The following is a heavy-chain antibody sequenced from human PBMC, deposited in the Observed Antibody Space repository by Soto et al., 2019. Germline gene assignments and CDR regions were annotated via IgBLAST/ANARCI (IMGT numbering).Heavy chain of an antibody. CDR2: ISDSGGST. J-gene: IGHJ4*02. CDR3: GKHFKSPGY. CDR1: GFTFSSYA. Sequence: VGSMRLSCAASGFTFSSYAMSWVRQAPGRGLEWVSAISDSGGSTYYADSVKGRFTISRDNSKNTLYLQMNSLRAEDTAVYYCGKHFKSPGYWGQGTLVTVSS. V-gene: IGHV3-23*01.